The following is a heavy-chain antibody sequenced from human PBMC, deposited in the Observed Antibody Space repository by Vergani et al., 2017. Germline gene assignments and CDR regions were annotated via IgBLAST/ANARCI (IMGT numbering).Heavy chain of an antibody. D-gene: IGHD1-1*01. J-gene: IGHJ1*01. CDR2: ISYDGTQK. Sequence: QVHLVESGGGVVQPGRSLRLSCVVSGFTSSYYGMHWVRQAPGTGVEWVAVISYDGTQKYYADSVKGRFTISRDNSKSTLYLQMNSLRTENTAVYYCATKSCGTPGCQIGYFREWGQGTLVTVSS. V-gene: IGHV3-30*03. CDR3: ATKSCGTPGCQIGYFRE. CDR1: GFTSSYYG.